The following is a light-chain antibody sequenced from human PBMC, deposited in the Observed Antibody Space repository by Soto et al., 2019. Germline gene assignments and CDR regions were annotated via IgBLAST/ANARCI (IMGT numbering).Light chain of an antibody. CDR1: PSISSC. CDR2: KAS. V-gene: IGKV1-5*03. Sequence: DIQMTQSPSTLSASVGDRVTITCRASPSISSCLAWYQQKPGKAPKVLIYKASSLETGVPSRFSGSGSGTEFNLTISSLQPDDFATYYCQQYNSFSGYTFGQGTKLEIK. J-gene: IGKJ2*01. CDR3: QQYNSFSGYT.